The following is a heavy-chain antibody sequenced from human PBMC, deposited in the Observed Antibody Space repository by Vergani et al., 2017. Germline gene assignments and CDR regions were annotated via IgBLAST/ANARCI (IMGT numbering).Heavy chain of an antibody. CDR1: GGSISSYY. CDR3: ARAEPRKGIAARGAPPLNWFDP. J-gene: IGHJ5*02. D-gene: IGHD6-6*01. Sequence: QVQLQESGPGLVKPSETLSLTCTVSGGSISSYYWSWIRQPPGKGLEWIGYIYYSGSTNYNPSLKSRVTISVDTSKNQFSLKLSSVTAADTAVYYCARAEPRKGIAARGAPPLNWFDPWGQGTLGTVSS. V-gene: IGHV4-59*01. CDR2: IYYSGST.